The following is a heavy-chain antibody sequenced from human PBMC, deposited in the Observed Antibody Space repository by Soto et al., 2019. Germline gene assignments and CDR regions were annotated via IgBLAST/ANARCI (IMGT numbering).Heavy chain of an antibody. J-gene: IGHJ5*02. CDR3: ACSYDFWSGSEGNNWFDP. Sequence: ASETLSLTCTISAGSISSYSWSWIRQPPGKGLEWIGYIYYSGSTKYNPSLKSRVNISVDTSKNQFSMKLSSVTAADMAVYYFACSYDFWSGSEGNNWFDPWGQGTLVTVS. D-gene: IGHD3-3*01. V-gene: IGHV4-59*01. CDR1: AGSISSYS. CDR2: IYYSGST.